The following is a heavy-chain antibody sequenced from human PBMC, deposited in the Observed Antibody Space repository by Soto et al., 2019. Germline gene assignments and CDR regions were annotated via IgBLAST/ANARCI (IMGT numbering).Heavy chain of an antibody. CDR2: IYYSGST. J-gene: IGHJ3*02. D-gene: IGHD2-2*01. Sequence: SETLSLTCTVSGGSISSGGYYWSWIRQHPGKGLEWIGYIYYSGSTYYNPSLKSRVTISVDTSKNQFSLKLSSVTAADTAVYYCASAAGESCSSTSCIGLDIWGQGTMVTVSS. CDR3: ASAAGESCSSTSCIGLDI. V-gene: IGHV4-31*03. CDR1: GGSISSGGYY.